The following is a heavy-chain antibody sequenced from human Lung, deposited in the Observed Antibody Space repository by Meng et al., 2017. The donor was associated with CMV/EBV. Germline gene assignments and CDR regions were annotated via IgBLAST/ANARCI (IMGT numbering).Heavy chain of an antibody. D-gene: IGHD7-27*01. Sequence: GGSXRLSCRASGYTFSSYSMSWVRQAPGKGLEWVSSISGSGGSTYSADSVKGRLTISRDNSESTLYLQMNSLTAEDTAIYYCVKGWQNLGDYWGQGTLVTVS. CDR1: GYTFSSYS. J-gene: IGHJ4*02. V-gene: IGHV3-23*01. CDR2: ISGSGGST. CDR3: VKGWQNLGDY.